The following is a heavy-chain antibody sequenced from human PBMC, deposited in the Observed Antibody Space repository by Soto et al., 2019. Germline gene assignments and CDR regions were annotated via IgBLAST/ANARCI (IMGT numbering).Heavy chain of an antibody. CDR2: IIPMFETV. CDR3: ARGLRTGNYGMDV. V-gene: IGHV1-69*01. Sequence: QEQLLQSGAEVRKPGSSVKVSCKASGGTFNNYAVSWVRQAPGQGLEWMGGIIPMFETVNYAQRFQGILTIAADASTSTAYMELTSLTSADTAIYLCARGLRTGNYGMDVLCQGTPVTVSS. D-gene: IGHD6-13*01. J-gene: IGHJ6*02. CDR1: GGTFNNYA.